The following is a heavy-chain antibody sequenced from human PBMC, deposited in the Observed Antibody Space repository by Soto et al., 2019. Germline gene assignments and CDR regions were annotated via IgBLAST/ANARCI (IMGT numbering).Heavy chain of an antibody. D-gene: IGHD3-22*01. CDR3: AKDIRSYSSGYAPFDY. CDR1: GFTFDDYA. CDR2: ISWNSGSI. J-gene: IGHJ4*02. V-gene: IGHV3-9*01. Sequence: TGGSLRLSCAAFGFTFDDYAMHWVRQAPGKGLEWVSGISWNSGSIGYADSVKGRFTISRDNAKNSLYLQMNSLRAEDTALYYCAKDIRSYSSGYAPFDYWGQGTLVTVSS.